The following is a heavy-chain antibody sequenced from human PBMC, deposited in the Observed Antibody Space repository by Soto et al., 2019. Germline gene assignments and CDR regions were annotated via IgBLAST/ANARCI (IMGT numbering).Heavy chain of an antibody. CDR1: GGSISSSSYY. CDR3: ARLLSASKIDY. CDR2: IYYSGST. J-gene: IGHJ4*02. Sequence: SETLSLTCTVSGGSISSSSYYWGWIRQPPGKGLEWIGSIYYSGSTYYNPSLKSRVTISVDTSKNQFSLKLSSVTAADTAVYYCARLLSASKIDYWGQGTLVTVSS. V-gene: IGHV4-39*01.